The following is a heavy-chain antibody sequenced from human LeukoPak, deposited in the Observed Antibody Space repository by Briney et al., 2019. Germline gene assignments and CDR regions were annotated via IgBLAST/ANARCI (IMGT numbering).Heavy chain of an antibody. CDR1: GFTFSSYS. CDR3: ARSGYYDILTGYFAFDY. J-gene: IGHJ4*02. CDR2: ISSSSSYI. Sequence: GGSLGLSCAASGFTFSSYSMNWVRQAPGKGLEWVSSISSSSSYIYYADSVKGRFTISRDNAKNSLYLQMNSLRAEDTAVYYCARSGYYDILTGYFAFDYWGQGTLVTVSS. V-gene: IGHV3-21*01. D-gene: IGHD3-9*01.